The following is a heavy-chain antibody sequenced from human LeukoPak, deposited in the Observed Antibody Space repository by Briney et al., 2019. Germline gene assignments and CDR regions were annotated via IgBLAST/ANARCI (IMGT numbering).Heavy chain of an antibody. CDR2: IRSKAYGGTT. CDR1: GFTFGDYA. Sequence: GGSLRLSCTASGFTFGDYAMSWVRQAPGKGLEWVGFIRSKAYGGTTEYAASVKGRFTISRDDSKSIAYLQMNSLKTEDTAVYYCTSSREYYDFWSGYFSTEANYGMDVWGQGTTVTVSS. CDR3: TSSREYYDFWSGYFSTEANYGMDV. V-gene: IGHV3-49*04. J-gene: IGHJ6*02. D-gene: IGHD3-3*01.